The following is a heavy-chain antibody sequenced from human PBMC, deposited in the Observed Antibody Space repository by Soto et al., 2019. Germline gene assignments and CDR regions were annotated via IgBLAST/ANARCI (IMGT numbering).Heavy chain of an antibody. CDR2: IDPGDTYA. V-gene: IGHV5-10-1*01. CDR3: ARIYCTTTTCDSWFDP. D-gene: IGHD2-2*01. Sequence: GESLKISCKGSGYSFTSYWISWVRQMPGKGQEWMGRIDPGDTYATYSPAFQGHVTISADKATSTAYLQWSSLKASDTAMYFCARIYCTTTTCDSWFDPWGQGTMVTVSS. CDR1: GYSFTSYW. J-gene: IGHJ5*02.